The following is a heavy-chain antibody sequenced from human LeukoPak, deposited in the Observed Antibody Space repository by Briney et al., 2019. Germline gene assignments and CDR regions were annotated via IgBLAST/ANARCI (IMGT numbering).Heavy chain of an antibody. CDR2: INFNSGDT. D-gene: IGHD1-26*01. V-gene: IGHV1-2*02. CDR1: GYTFSGYY. Sequence: GASVKVSCKASGYTFSGYYIRWVRQAPGQGLEWMGWINFNSGDTNYAQKFQGRVTVTRDTSISTTYMELSSLRADDTAIYHCVRERGATVDYWGQRTMVTVSS. CDR3: VRERGATVDY. J-gene: IGHJ4*02.